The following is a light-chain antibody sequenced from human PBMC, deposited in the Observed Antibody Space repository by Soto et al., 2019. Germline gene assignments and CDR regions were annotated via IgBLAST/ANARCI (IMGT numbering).Light chain of an antibody. CDR1: QSVSSS. Sequence: FVVTQSPDTLSLSPGETATLSCRASQSVSSSVAWYQHKPVQSPRLVVYSGYKRSPGIPARFSGSGSGTDFTLTISSLESDDFAIYYCQQRYSWLQVFGPGTKVEVK. V-gene: IGKV3-11*01. CDR2: SGY. J-gene: IGKJ1*01. CDR3: QQRYSWLQV.